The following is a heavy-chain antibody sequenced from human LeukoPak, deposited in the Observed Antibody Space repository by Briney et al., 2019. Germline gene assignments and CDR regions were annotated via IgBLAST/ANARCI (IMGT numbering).Heavy chain of an antibody. V-gene: IGHV4-59*01. J-gene: IGHJ4*02. Sequence: SETLSLTCSVSGGSISSSYWSWIRQPPGKGLEWIGYIYYSGSTNYNPSLKSRVTISIDTSKNQFSLKLSSVTAADTAVYYCARDWTGGDYGLDYWGQGTLVTVSS. CDR1: GGSISSSY. CDR3: ARDWTGGDYGLDY. D-gene: IGHD4-17*01. CDR2: IYYSGST.